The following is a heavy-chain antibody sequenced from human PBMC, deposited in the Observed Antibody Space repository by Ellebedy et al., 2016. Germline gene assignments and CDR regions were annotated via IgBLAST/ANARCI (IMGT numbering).Heavy chain of an antibody. CDR3: ARPRIAAAGTSYFQH. CDR1: GGSFSGYY. J-gene: IGHJ1*01. CDR2: INHSGST. Sequence: SETLSLTCAVYGGSFSGYYWSWIRQPPGKGLEWIGEINHSGSTNYNPSLKSRVTISVDTSKNQFSLKLSSVTAADTAMYYCARPRIAAAGTSYFQHWGQGTLVTVSS. V-gene: IGHV4-34*01. D-gene: IGHD6-13*01.